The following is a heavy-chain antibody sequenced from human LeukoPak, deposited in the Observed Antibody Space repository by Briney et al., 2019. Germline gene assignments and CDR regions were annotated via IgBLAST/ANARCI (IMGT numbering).Heavy chain of an antibody. J-gene: IGHJ4*02. CDR2: IYYSGST. CDR1: GGSISSYY. Sequence: PSETLSLTCTVSGGSISSYYWSWIRQPPGKGLEWIGYIYYSGSTNYNPSLKSRVTILVDTSKNQFSLKLSSVTAADTAVYYCARRDSSSWYSYYFDYWGQGTLVTVSS. D-gene: IGHD6-13*01. CDR3: ARRDSSSWYSYYFDY. V-gene: IGHV4-59*08.